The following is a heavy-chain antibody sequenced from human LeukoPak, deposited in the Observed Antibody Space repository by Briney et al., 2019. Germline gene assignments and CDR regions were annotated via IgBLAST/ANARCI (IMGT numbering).Heavy chain of an antibody. V-gene: IGHV4-39*01. J-gene: IGHJ3*02. D-gene: IGHD6-19*01. CDR3: ARTVAGKGTDI. Sequence: SETLSLTRTVSVGSISRSSYYWGCIRQPPGKGLEWIGSFYYSGSTYYNPSLKSRVTISVDTSKKQFSLKLSSVTAADTAVYYCARTVAGKGTDIWGQGTMVTVSS. CDR1: VGSISRSSYY. CDR2: FYYSGST.